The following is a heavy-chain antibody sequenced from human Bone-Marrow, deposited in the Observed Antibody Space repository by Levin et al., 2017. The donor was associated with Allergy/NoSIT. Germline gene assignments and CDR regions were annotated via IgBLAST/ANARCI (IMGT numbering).Heavy chain of an antibody. J-gene: IGHJ6*02. CDR1: GVSISSSNW. D-gene: IGHD3-3*01. CDR3: ARISGDYFYYGLDV. CDR2: SYLGGAS. V-gene: IGHV4-4*02. Sequence: SSETLSLTCTVSGVSISSSNWWSWVRQAPGKGLEWIGESYLGGASNFNPSLKSRVTISFDKSKNHFFLTLTSVTAADTAVYYCARISGDYFYYGLDVWGQGTTVTVSS.